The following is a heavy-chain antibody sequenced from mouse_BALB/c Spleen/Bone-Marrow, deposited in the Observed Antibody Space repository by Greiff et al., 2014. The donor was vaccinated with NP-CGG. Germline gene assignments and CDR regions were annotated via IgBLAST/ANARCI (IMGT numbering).Heavy chain of an antibody. V-gene: IGHV1-7*01. Sequence: VQLQQSGAELAKPGASVKMSCKASGYTFTTYWMHWVKQRPGQGLEWIGYISPSTGYTEYNQKFKDKATLTADSSSSTAYMQLSSLTSEDSAVYYCANWAYYFDYWGQGTALTVSS. J-gene: IGHJ2*01. CDR3: ANWAYYFDY. D-gene: IGHD4-1*01. CDR1: GYTFTTYW. CDR2: ISPSTGYT.